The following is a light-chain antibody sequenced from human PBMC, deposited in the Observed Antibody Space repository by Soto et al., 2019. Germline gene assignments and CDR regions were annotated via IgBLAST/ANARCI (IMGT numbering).Light chain of an antibody. V-gene: IGLV4-60*03. CDR1: RGHSSYT. CDR3: ETWDSITVV. J-gene: IGLJ2*01. CDR2: LDGSGGY. Sequence: QSVLTQSSSASASLGSSVILSCTLSRGHSSYTIAWHQQQPGKAPRYLMTLDGSGGYNKRSGVRDRFSGSSSGADRYLTISNLQSEDEADYYCETWDSITVVFGGGTKLTVL.